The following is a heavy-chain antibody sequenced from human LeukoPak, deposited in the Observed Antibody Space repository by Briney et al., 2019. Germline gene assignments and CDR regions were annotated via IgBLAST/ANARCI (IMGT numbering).Heavy chain of an antibody. CDR3: GKDGGQYSSGPEFDP. D-gene: IGHD6-19*01. CDR1: GIVFSTTA. V-gene: IGHV3-23*01. CDR2: ISGGGERT. J-gene: IGHJ5*02. Sequence: GGSLRLFCAASGIVFSTTAMNWARQSPGRGLEWVSAISGGGERTFYADSVKGRFTISRDNSKNMLYLQMNSLRVDDTAIYFCGKDGGQYSSGPEFDPRGQGALVTVSS.